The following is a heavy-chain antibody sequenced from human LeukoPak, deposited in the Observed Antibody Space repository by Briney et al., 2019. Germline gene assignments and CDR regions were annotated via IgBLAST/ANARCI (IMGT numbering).Heavy chain of an antibody. V-gene: IGHV1-46*01. CDR3: ARDRAFYDSSAYYGHFDY. CDR1: GYTFTSYY. Sequence: ASVKVSCKASGYTFTSYYMHWVRQAPGQGLEWMGIINPSGGSTSYAQKFQGRVTMTRDMSTSTVYMELSSLRGEDTAVYYCARDRAFYDSSAYYGHFDYWGQGALVTVSS. D-gene: IGHD3-22*01. J-gene: IGHJ4*02. CDR2: INPSGGST.